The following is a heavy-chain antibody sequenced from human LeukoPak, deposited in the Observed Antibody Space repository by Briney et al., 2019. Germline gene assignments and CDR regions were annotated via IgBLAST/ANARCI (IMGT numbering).Heavy chain of an antibody. D-gene: IGHD5-12*01. V-gene: IGHV4-34*01. CDR3: ARGSAWLKYYFDY. CDR1: GGSFSGYY. CDR2: INHSGST. Sequence: SETLSLTCAVYGGSFSGYYWSWIRQPPGKGLEWIGEINHSGSTNYNPSLKSRVTISVDTSKNQFSLKLSSVTAADTAVYYCARGSAWLKYYFDYWGQGTLVTVSS. J-gene: IGHJ4*02.